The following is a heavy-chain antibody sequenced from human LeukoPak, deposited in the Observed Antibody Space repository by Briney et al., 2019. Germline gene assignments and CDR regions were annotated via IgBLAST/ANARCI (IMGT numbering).Heavy chain of an antibody. CDR1: GFTFNNYG. CDR2: VSNDGRNK. V-gene: IGHV3-30*18. Sequence: PGGSLRLSCAGSGFTFNNYGIHWVRQAPGKGLEWVAVVSNDGRNKYYSDSVKGRFSISRDNFKNTVHLQMNSLRAEDTALYYCAKAGGSSFDYWGQGTLVTVSS. D-gene: IGHD1-26*01. J-gene: IGHJ4*02. CDR3: AKAGGSSFDY.